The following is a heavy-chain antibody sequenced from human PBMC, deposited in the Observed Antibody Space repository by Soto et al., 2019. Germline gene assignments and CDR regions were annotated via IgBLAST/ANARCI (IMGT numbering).Heavy chain of an antibody. J-gene: IGHJ3*01. D-gene: IGHD3-22*01. CDR3: VRDDRWAFDF. V-gene: IGHV3-48*02. CDR1: GFTFSNYA. CDR2: ISIGSGSI. Sequence: EVHLVESGGGLVQPGGSLRVSCAASGFTFSNYAMNWVRQAPGKGLEWVSYISIGSGSIFYADSEKGRFTISRDDAKNSLYLQMNTLRDEDTAVYYCVRDDRWAFDFWGQGTMVTVSS.